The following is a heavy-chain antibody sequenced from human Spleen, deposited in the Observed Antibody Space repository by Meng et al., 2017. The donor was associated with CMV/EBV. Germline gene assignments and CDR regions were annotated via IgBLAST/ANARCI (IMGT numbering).Heavy chain of an antibody. CDR1: GGSISSYY. J-gene: IGHJ3*02. Sequence: SETLSLTCTVSGGSISSYYWSWIRQPPGKGLEWIGYIYYSGSTNYNPSLKSRVTISVDPSKNQFSLKVSSVTAADTAVYYCARGRDGSADAFDIWGQGTMVTVSS. V-gene: IGHV4-59*01. CDR2: IYYSGST. D-gene: IGHD5-24*01. CDR3: ARGRDGSADAFDI.